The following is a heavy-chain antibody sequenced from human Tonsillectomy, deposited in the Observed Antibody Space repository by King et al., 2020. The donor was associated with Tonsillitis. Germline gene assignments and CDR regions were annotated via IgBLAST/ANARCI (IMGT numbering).Heavy chain of an antibody. CDR3: ARYVSGSFDY. CDR1: CGSTSRSDPY. V-gene: IGHV4-39*01. J-gene: IGHJ4*02. CDR2: MYYRGAS. Sequence: LQLQESGPGVVKPSETLYLTCTGSCGSTSRSDPYWAWIRQPPGKGLEWMGYMYYRGASFYNPSLKSRITISGGTSENRFSLKLSSATAADTAVYFCARYVSGSFDYWGQGALVSVSS. D-gene: IGHD1-26*01.